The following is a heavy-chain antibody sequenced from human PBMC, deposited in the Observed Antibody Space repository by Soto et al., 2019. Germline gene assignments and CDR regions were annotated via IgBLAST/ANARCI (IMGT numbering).Heavy chain of an antibody. CDR3: ARHPEAAEYYFDF. J-gene: IGHJ4*02. D-gene: IGHD2-15*01. V-gene: IGHV5-51*01. CDR2: IYPGDSDT. Sequence: PGESLKISCKGSGYSFTSYWIGWVRQMPGKGLEWMGIIYPGDSDTRYSPSFQGQVTISADKSTSTAYLQWSSLKASDTAIYYCARHPEAAEYYFDFWGQGTLVTVSS. CDR1: GYSFTSYW.